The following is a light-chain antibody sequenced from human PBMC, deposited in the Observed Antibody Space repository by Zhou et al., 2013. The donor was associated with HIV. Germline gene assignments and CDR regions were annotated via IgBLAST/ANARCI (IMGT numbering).Light chain of an antibody. CDR3: QHYYSYPFT. J-gene: IGKJ3*01. V-gene: IGKV1-5*03. CDR2: RAS. CDR1: ESLNNW. Sequence: DIQMTQSPSTLSASVGDRVTITCRASESLNNWLAWYQQKPGKAPKLLIHRASSLETDVPSRFSGSGSGTEFTLTISGLQPDDFATYYCQHYYSYPFTFGPGTKVDIK.